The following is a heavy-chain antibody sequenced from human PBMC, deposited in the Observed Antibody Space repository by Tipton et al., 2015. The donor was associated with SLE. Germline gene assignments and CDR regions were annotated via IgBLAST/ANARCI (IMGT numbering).Heavy chain of an antibody. CDR3: ARYYSPPAFDI. D-gene: IGHD2/OR15-2a*01. Sequence: TLSLTCTVFGGSTSSGCYYWSCIRQPAGKGLESIGRIYTSGSTNYNPSLKSRVSISIDTSKNQFSLKLSSVTAADTAVYYCARYYSPPAFDIWGQGTMVTVSS. V-gene: IGHV4-61*02. J-gene: IGHJ3*02. CDR1: GGSTSSGCYY. CDR2: IYTSGST.